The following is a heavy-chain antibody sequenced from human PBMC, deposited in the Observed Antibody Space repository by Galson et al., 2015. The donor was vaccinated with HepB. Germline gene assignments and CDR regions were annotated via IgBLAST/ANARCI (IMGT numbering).Heavy chain of an antibody. V-gene: IGHV1-18*01. D-gene: IGHD3-16*02. Sequence: SVKVSCKASGYTFTSYGISWVRQAPGQGLEWMGWISAYNGNTNYAQKLQGRVTMTTDTSTSAAYMELRSLRSDDTAVYYCARVSRDYVWGSYRLRPDGDYWGQGTLVTVSS. CDR1: GYTFTSYG. CDR2: ISAYNGNT. J-gene: IGHJ4*02. CDR3: ARVSRDYVWGSYRLRPDGDY.